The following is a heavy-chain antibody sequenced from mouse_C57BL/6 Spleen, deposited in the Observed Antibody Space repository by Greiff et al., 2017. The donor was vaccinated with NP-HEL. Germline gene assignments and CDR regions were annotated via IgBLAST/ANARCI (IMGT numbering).Heavy chain of an antibody. Sequence: VQRVESDAELVKPGASVKISCKVSGYTFTDHTIHWMKQRPEQGLEWIGYIYPRDGSTKYNEKFKGKATLTADKSSSTAYMQLNSLTSEDSAVYFCARSGYYGSNLYYFDYWGQGTTLTVSS. J-gene: IGHJ2*01. CDR1: GYTFTDHT. V-gene: IGHV1-78*01. CDR2: IYPRDGST. D-gene: IGHD1-1*01. CDR3: ARSGYYGSNLYYFDY.